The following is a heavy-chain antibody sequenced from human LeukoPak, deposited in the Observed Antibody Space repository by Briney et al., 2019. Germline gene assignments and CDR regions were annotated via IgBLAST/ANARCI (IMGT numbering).Heavy chain of an antibody. V-gene: IGHV3-48*03. D-gene: IGHD3-16*01. CDR1: GFTFSSYE. CDR2: ISSSGSTI. CDR3: AKAFTFGGVILIPGDPFDI. J-gene: IGHJ3*02. Sequence: PGGSLRLSCAASGFTFSSYEMNWVRQAPGKGLEWVSYISSSGSTIYYADSVKGRFTISRDNSKNTLNLQMNSLRAEDTAVYYCAKAFTFGGVILIPGDPFDIWGQGTMVPVSS.